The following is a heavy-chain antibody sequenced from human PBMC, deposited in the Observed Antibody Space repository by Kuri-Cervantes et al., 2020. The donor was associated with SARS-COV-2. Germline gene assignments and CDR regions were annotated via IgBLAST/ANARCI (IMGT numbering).Heavy chain of an antibody. CDR1: GGSISSSSYY. Sequence: GSLRLSCTVSGGSISSSSYYWGWIRQPPGKGLEWIGSIYYSGSTYYNPSLKSRVTISVDTSKNQFSLKLSSVTAADTAVYYCAREGLESFDYWGQGTLVTVSS. V-gene: IGHV4-39*07. J-gene: IGHJ4*02. CDR2: IYYSGST. CDR3: AREGLESFDY. D-gene: IGHD3-22*01.